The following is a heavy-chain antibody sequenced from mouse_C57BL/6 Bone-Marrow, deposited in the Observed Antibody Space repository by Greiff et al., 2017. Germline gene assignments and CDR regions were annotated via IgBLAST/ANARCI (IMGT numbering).Heavy chain of an antibody. V-gene: IGHV1-55*01. J-gene: IGHJ2*01. D-gene: IGHD1-1*01. CDR2: IYPGSGST. CDR3: ARRQVYCGSFDY. CDR1: GYTFTSYW. Sequence: VLLQQPGAELVKPWASVKMSCKASGYTFTSYWITWVNLRAGQGLEWIGDIYPGSGSTNYNEKFKIQATLAVDTSSSAAYMQLSILTSEDSAVYNCARRQVYCGSFDYWGQVTTLTV.